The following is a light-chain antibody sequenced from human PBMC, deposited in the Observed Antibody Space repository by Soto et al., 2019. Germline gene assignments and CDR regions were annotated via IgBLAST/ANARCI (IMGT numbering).Light chain of an antibody. Sequence: EIVLTQSPGTLSLSPRERATLSCRASQSISGSYLAWYQQKPGQAPRLLIFAASNRATGIPDRFNGSVSVTDFTLSISKLEAEDFAVYYCQQYGTSPYTFGQGTKLEIK. CDR2: AAS. CDR3: QQYGTSPYT. J-gene: IGKJ2*01. V-gene: IGKV3-20*01. CDR1: QSISGSY.